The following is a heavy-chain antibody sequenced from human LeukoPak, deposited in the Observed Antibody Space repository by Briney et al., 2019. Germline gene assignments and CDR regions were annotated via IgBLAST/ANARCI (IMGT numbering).Heavy chain of an antibody. CDR3: AKGLGIAAAGSSFDY. J-gene: IGHJ4*02. CDR2: ISGSGGST. V-gene: IGHV3-23*01. D-gene: IGHD6-13*01. CDR1: GFTFSSYA. Sequence: GGSLRLSCAASGFTFSSYAMSWVRQAPGKGLGWVSAISGSGGSTYYADSVKGRSTISRDNSKNTLYLQMNSLRAEDTAVYYCAKGLGIAAAGSSFDYWGQGTLVTVSS.